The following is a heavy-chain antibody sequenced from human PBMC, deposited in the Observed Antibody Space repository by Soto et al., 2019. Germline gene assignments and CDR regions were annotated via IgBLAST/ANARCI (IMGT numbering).Heavy chain of an antibody. CDR3: ARVLSNHYGSSPPPGFDP. D-gene: IGHD3-10*01. CDR2: IGTLRDT. CDR1: GFIFSTYD. J-gene: IGHJ5*02. Sequence: EVQLVESGGGLVQPGGSLRLSCAASGFIFSTYDMHWVRQATGKGLEWVSAIGTLRDTYYLDSVKGRFTISRENATNSVYLQMNTLRAGDTAVYYCARVLSNHYGSSPPPGFDPWGRGTLVTVSS. V-gene: IGHV3-13*01.